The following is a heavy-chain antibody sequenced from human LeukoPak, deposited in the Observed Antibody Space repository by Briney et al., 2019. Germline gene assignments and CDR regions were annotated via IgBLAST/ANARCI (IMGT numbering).Heavy chain of an antibody. Sequence: SETLSLTCAVSGYSISSGYYWGWIRQPPGKGLEWIGSIYHSGSTYYNPSLKNRGTISVDTSKNQFSLKLSSVTAADTAVYYCARRSDGSGGDYWGQGTLVTVSS. D-gene: IGHD3-10*01. V-gene: IGHV4-38-2*01. J-gene: IGHJ4*02. CDR3: ARRSDGSGGDY. CDR2: IYHSGST. CDR1: GYSISSGYY.